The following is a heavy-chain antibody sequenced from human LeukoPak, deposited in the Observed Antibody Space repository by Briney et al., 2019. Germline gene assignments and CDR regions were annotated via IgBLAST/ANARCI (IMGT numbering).Heavy chain of an antibody. D-gene: IGHD3-22*01. CDR2: ISISSNYI. CDR1: GLTFSRYS. V-gene: IGHV3-21*01. J-gene: IGHJ4*02. Sequence: GGSLRLSCAASGLTFSRYSMNWVRQAPGKGLEWVSSISISSNYIYYADSVKGRFTISRDNAKNSLYLQMNSLRAEDTAVYYCARPITMIVGAYDYWGQGTLVTVSS. CDR3: ARPITMIVGAYDY.